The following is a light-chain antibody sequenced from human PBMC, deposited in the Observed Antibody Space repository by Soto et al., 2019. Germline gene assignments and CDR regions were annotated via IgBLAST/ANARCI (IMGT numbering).Light chain of an antibody. CDR2: EGS. CDR3: CSYACRWV. CDR1: SSDVGSYNL. Sequence: QSALTQPASVSGSPGQSITISCTGTSSDVGSYNLVSWYQQHPGKAPKLMIYEGSKRPSGVSNRFSGSKSGNTASLTISGLQAEDEDDYYCCSYACRWVFGGGTKLTVL. J-gene: IGLJ3*02. V-gene: IGLV2-23*01.